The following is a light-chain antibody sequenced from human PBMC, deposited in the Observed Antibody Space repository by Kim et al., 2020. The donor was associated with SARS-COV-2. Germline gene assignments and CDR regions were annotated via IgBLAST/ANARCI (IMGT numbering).Light chain of an antibody. CDR3: HHYNDWPPGDT. J-gene: IGKJ2*01. CDR1: QSVSNK. Sequence: SSGELAPLTCRASQSVSNKLAWYQHKPGRPPRLHSYGASTRATGVPARFSGSGSGTDFTLTVSSLQSEDFAVYYCHHYNDWPPGDTFGQGTKLEI. CDR2: GAS. V-gene: IGKV3-15*01.